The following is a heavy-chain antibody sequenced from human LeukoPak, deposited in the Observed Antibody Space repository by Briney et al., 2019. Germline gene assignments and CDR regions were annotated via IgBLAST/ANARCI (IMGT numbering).Heavy chain of an antibody. D-gene: IGHD6-13*01. CDR1: GISITNYY. V-gene: IGHV4-4*07. CDR3: ARELAAVGHYYYYYGMDV. J-gene: IGHJ6*02. Sequence: SETLSLTCTVSGISITNYYWSCIRQPAGKGREWIGSISTSGNTNYNPSLKSRVTISVETSKKQFSLNLTSVTAADTAVYYCARELAAVGHYYYYYGMDVWGQGTAVTVSS. CDR2: ISTSGNT.